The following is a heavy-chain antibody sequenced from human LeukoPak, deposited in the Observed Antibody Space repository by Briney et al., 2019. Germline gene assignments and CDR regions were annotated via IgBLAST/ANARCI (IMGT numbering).Heavy chain of an antibody. D-gene: IGHD4-4*01. J-gene: IGHJ5*02. CDR2: ISSSSSYI. V-gene: IGHV3-21*01. CDR1: GFTFSSYS. CDR3: AKDRSTTEGFDP. Sequence: GGSLRLSCAASGFTFSSYSMNWVRQAPGKGLEWVSSISSSSSYIYYADSVKGRFTISRDNAKNSLYLQMNSLRAEDTAVYYCAKDRSTTEGFDPRGQGTLVTVSS.